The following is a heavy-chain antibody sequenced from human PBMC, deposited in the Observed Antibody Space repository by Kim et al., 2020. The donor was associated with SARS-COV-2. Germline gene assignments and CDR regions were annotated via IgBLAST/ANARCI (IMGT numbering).Heavy chain of an antibody. CDR2: LSSTGVST. CDR1: GITFSKCA. CDR3: ATNSLAGDYDLDY. V-gene: IGHV3-23*01. D-gene: IGHD4-17*01. Sequence: GGSLRLSCAASGITFSKCALTWVRQAPGKGLEWVSSLSSTGVSTYYAESVKGRFIMSGDKSKNTLYLQMNSLRADDTAVYYCATNSLAGDYDLDYWGHGTLVTVSS. J-gene: IGHJ4*01.